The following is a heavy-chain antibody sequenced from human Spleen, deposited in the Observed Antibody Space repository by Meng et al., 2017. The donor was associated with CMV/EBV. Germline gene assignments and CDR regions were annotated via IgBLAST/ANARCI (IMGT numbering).Heavy chain of an antibody. J-gene: IGHJ4*02. Sequence: GGSLRLSCAASGFTVSNIYMSWVRQAPGKGLELVSVIYSGGRTFYAESVKGRFTISRDNSKNTLYLQMDSLRHEDTAFYHCVKEGIRDEWPRDFDYWGQGLLVTVSS. CDR2: IYSGGRT. D-gene: IGHD2-21*01. CDR3: VKEGIRDEWPRDFDY. V-gene: IGHV3-66*02. CDR1: GFTVSNIY.